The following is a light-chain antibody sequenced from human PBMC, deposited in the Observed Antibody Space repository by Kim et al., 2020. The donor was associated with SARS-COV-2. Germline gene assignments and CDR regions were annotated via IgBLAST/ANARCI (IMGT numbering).Light chain of an antibody. J-gene: IGKJ1*01. CDR1: QTISGNY. V-gene: IGKV3-20*01. Sequence: EIVLTQSPGTLSLSPGERATLSCTASQTISGNYLAWYQQTPGQAPRVLIHGASSRATGIPGRFSGSGSGTDFTLTISRLEPEDFAVYYCQQYGGSPWTFGHGTKVEIK. CDR2: GAS. CDR3: QQYGGSPWT.